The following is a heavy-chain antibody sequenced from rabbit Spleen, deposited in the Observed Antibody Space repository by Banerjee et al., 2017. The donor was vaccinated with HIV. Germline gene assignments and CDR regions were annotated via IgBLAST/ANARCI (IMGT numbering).Heavy chain of an antibody. Sequence: QEQLVESGGGLVQPGGSLKLSCKASGFDFSNYGVSWVRQAPGKGLEWIGYIEPIFGNTYYANWVNGRFTISSHNAQNTVFLQLNSLTAADTAAYFCVREDVGGSVTLWGQGTLVTVS. CDR1: GFDFSNYG. D-gene: IGHD1-1*01. V-gene: IGHV1S47*01. CDR3: VREDVGGSVTL. J-gene: IGHJ3*01. CDR2: IEPIFGNT.